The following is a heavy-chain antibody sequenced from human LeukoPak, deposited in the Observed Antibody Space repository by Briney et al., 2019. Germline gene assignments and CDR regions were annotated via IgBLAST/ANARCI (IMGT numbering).Heavy chain of an antibody. V-gene: IGHV4-39*02. J-gene: IGHJ5*02. Sequence: SETLSLTCTVSGGSISSSSYYWGWIRQPPGKGLEWIGSIYYSGSTYYNPSLKSRVTISVDTSKNQFSLKLSSVTAADTAVYYCAREMVRGVIITGFDPWGQGTLVTVSS. CDR2: IYYSGST. D-gene: IGHD3-10*01. CDR1: GGSISSSSYY. CDR3: AREMVRGVIITGFDP.